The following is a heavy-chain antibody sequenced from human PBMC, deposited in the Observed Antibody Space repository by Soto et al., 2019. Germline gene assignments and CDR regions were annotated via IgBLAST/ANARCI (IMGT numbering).Heavy chain of an antibody. CDR3: ARHATYCSSNSCYEFDF. CDR2: IFHSGST. J-gene: IGHJ4*02. D-gene: IGHD2-2*01. Sequence: SETLSLTCSVSGGSIRSSGYYCGWIRRPPGMGLEWIGSIFHSGSTLYTPSLNGRVTISVDTSKNQFSLKMTSVTAADTAVYYCARHATYCSSNSCYEFDFWGQGSLVTVSS. V-gene: IGHV4-39*01. CDR1: GGSIRSSGYY.